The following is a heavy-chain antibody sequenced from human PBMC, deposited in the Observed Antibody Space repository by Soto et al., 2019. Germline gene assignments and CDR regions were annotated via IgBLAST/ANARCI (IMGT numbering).Heavy chain of an antibody. Sequence: SLRLSCEASGFIFNNYGMHWVRQAPGKGLEWVAHISYDGSNEHYVDSVKGRFTISRDNSKNTVYLQMNSLRAEDTAVYYCAKDTYYRDSSGYYVFDYWGQG. CDR2: ISYDGSNE. CDR1: GFIFNNYG. J-gene: IGHJ4*02. CDR3: AKDTYYRDSSGYYVFDY. D-gene: IGHD3-22*01. V-gene: IGHV3-30*18.